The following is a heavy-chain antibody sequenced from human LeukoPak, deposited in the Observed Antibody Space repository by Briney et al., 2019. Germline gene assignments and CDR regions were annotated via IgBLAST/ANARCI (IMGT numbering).Heavy chain of an antibody. J-gene: IGHJ4*02. CDR3: ARVHYDILTGYSPHFDY. D-gene: IGHD3-9*01. CDR2: ISSSSSYT. V-gene: IGHV3-11*05. Sequence: PGGSLRLSCAASGFTFSDYYMSWIRRAPGKGLEWVSYISSSSSYTNYADSVKGRFTISRDSAKNSLYLQMNSLRAEDTAVYYCARVHYDILTGYSPHFDYWGQGTLVTVSS. CDR1: GFTFSDYY.